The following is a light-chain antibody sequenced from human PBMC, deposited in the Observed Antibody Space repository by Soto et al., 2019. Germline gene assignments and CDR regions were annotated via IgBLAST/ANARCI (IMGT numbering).Light chain of an antibody. J-gene: IGLJ1*01. CDR3: ASWDGSLSGHV. CDR2: TNN. CDR1: NSNIGSDI. Sequence: QSALTQPPPASGTPGQRATISSCGSNSNIGSDIVNCYQHLPGTAPTLLIYTNNPRPSGVPYRFSGSKSGTSASLAISGLRSEDEADYYCASWDGSLSGHVFGTGTKVTVL. V-gene: IGLV1-47*02.